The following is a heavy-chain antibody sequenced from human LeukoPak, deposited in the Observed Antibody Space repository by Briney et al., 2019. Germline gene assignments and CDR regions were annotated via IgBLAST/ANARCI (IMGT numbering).Heavy chain of an antibody. D-gene: IGHD2-2*02. CDR1: GFTFSSYS. V-gene: IGHV3-48*01. CDR2: ISSSSSTI. CDR3: AREDRMVVVSAAIVAFDI. J-gene: IGHJ3*02. Sequence: PGGSLRLSCAASGFTFSSYSMNWVRQAPGKGLEWVSYISSSSSTIYYADSVKGRFTISGDNAKNSLYLQMNSLRAEDTAVYYCAREDRMVVVSAAIVAFDIWGQGTMVTVSS.